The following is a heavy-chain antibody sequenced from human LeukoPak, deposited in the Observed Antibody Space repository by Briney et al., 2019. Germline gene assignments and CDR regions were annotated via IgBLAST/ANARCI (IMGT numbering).Heavy chain of an antibody. Sequence: GGSLRLSCAASGFTFSSCGMSWVRQAPGKGLEWVSGINTSGGTTYYADSVKGRFTISRDNSKNTLYLQMNNLRAEDTAVYYCAKRGRTWDLESWGQGTLVTVSS. CDR1: GFTFSSCG. J-gene: IGHJ4*02. CDR3: AKRGRTWDLES. D-gene: IGHD3-16*01. V-gene: IGHV3-23*01. CDR2: INTSGGTT.